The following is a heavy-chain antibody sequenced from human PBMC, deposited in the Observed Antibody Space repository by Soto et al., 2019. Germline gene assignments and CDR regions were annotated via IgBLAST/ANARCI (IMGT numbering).Heavy chain of an antibody. Sequence: SVKVSCKASGGTFSSYAISWVRQAPGQGLEWMGGIIPIFGTANYAQKFQGRVTITADESTSTAYMELSSLRSEDTAVYYCAVTFGGVIGYYYGMDVWGQGTTVTVSS. CDR3: AVTFGGVIGYYYGMDV. V-gene: IGHV1-69*13. CDR2: IIPIFGTA. CDR1: GGTFSSYA. D-gene: IGHD3-16*02. J-gene: IGHJ6*02.